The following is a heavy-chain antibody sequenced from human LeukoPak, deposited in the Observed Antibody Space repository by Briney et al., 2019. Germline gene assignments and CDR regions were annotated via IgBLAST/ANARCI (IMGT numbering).Heavy chain of an antibody. V-gene: IGHV3-7*01. CDR2: IKQDGSEK. CDR3: ARGNYCSSTNCLIPFFEY. D-gene: IGHD2-2*01. CDR1: GFTFSSYW. J-gene: IGHJ4*02. Sequence: GGSLRLSCAASGFTFSSYWMSWVRQAPGKGLGWVANIKQDGSEKYYVDSVKGRFTISRDNAKNSLYLQMNSLRAEDTAVYYCARGNYCSSTNCLIPFFEYWGQGTLVTVSS.